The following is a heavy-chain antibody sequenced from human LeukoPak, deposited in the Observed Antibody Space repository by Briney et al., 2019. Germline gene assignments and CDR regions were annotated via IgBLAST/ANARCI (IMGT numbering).Heavy chain of an antibody. V-gene: IGHV4-59*12. D-gene: IGHD2-15*01. CDR1: GGSISSYY. CDR3: ARGERGGYCSGGSCYGTNYFDY. Sequence: PSETLSLTCTVSGGSISSYYWSWIRQPPGKGLEWIGYIYYSGSTNYNPSLKSRVTISVETSKNQFSLKLSSVTAADTAVYYCARGERGGYCSGGSCYGTNYFDYWGQGTLVTVSS. J-gene: IGHJ4*02. CDR2: IYYSGST.